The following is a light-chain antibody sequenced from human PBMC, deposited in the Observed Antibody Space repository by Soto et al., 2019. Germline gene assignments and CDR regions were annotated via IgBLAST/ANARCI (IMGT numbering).Light chain of an antibody. CDR2: AAS. Sequence: EIVMTQSPATLSVSPGERATLSCRASQSVNSNLAWYQQKRVQAPRLLIYAASSRATGIPARFSASGSGTEFTLTISSLQSEDFAVYYCEQYNNWPLTFGGGTNVEIK. J-gene: IGKJ4*01. V-gene: IGKV3-15*01. CDR1: QSVNSN. CDR3: EQYNNWPLT.